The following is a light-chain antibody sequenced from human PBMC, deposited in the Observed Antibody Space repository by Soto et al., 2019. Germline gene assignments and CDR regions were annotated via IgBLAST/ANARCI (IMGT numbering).Light chain of an antibody. CDR2: SAS. CDR3: QQYGSSPIT. Sequence: EIVLTQSPGTLSSSPGERATLSCRASQSVSSSYLAWYQQKPGQAPRLLIYSASSRATGIPGRFSGSGSGTDFTLTISRLEPEDFAVYYCQQYGSSPITLGQGTRLEIK. V-gene: IGKV3-20*01. CDR1: QSVSSSY. J-gene: IGKJ5*01.